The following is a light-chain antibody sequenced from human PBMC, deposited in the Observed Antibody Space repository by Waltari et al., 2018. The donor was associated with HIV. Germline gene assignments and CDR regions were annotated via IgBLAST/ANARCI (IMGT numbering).Light chain of an antibody. CDR1: QNINNNY. CDR3: QQYGTSPLT. Sequence: EIVLTQSPDTLFLSPGEGATLSCRASQNINNNYLAWYQQKPGQAPRLLIYASSLRATAIPDRFSGSGSGTDFTLTITRLDPEDFAVYYCQQYGTSPLTFGGGARVEIK. V-gene: IGKV3-20*01. CDR2: ASS. J-gene: IGKJ4*01.